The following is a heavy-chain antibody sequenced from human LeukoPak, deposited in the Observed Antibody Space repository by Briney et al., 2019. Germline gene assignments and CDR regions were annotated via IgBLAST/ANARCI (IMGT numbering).Heavy chain of an antibody. Sequence: RGSLRLSCAASGFTFTNYWMHWVRQVPGEGLVWVSRITPDGSSRSYADSVKGRFTISRDNSKNTVFLQMEFLRPEDTAVYYCVTAGASGTYGRFDPWGQGTLVTVSS. V-gene: IGHV3-74*01. CDR2: ITPDGSSR. D-gene: IGHD3-10*01. CDR3: VTAGASGTYGRFDP. CDR1: GFTFTNYW. J-gene: IGHJ5*02.